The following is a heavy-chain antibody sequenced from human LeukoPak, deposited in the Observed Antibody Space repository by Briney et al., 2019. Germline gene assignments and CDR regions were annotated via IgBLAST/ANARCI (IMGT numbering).Heavy chain of an antibody. CDR3: AKSGSYERWFDP. V-gene: IGHV3-23*01. D-gene: IGHD1-26*01. CDR1: GFSFSGYA. J-gene: IGHJ5*02. Sequence: GGSLRLSCAASGFSFSGYAMSWIRQAPGKGLEWVSGISGSGGHTHYADSVKGRFTISRDNSKKTLYLEVFSLRADDTAVYYCAKSGSYERWFDPWGQGTHVTVSS. CDR2: ISGSGGHT.